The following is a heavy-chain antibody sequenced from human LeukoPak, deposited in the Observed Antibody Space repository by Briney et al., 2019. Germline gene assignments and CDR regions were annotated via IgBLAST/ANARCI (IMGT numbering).Heavy chain of an antibody. CDR2: IVPIFDTA. J-gene: IGHJ4*02. D-gene: IGHD1-26*01. Sequence: SVKVSCKASGGTFSSYAISWVRQAPGQGLEWMGRIVPIFDTANYAQKFQDRVTITADESTSTAYMELSSLRSDDTAVYYCAREWGSSGSYFDYWGPGTLVTVSS. V-gene: IGHV1-69*13. CDR3: AREWGSSGSYFDY. CDR1: GGTFSSYA.